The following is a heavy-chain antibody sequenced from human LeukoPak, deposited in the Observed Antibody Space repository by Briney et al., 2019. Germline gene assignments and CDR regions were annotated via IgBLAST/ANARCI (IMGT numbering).Heavy chain of an antibody. Sequence: ASVTVSCKASRYTFTSYAMHWVRQAPGQRLEWMGWINAGNGNTKYSQKFQGRVTITRDTSASTAYMELSSLRSEDTAVYYCASNYYGSGSPLVWGQGTLVTVSS. V-gene: IGHV1-3*01. CDR2: INAGNGNT. D-gene: IGHD3-10*01. J-gene: IGHJ4*02. CDR3: ASNYYGSGSPLV. CDR1: RYTFTSYA.